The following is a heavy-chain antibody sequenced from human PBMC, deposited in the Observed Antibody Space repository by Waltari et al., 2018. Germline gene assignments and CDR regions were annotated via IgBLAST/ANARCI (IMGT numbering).Heavy chain of an antibody. Sequence: EVQLVESGGGLVQPGGSLRLSCAASGFTFSNYWMNWLRQAPGKGLEWVANVQHDGTEKYYLDSVKGRCTISRDNAKSSLYLQMDSLRAEDTAIYYCARDGRGVNSQFNLFDLWGQGLQVTVSS. CDR2: VQHDGTEK. CDR1: GFTFSNYW. J-gene: IGHJ5*02. V-gene: IGHV3-7*01. D-gene: IGHD2-8*01. CDR3: ARDGRGVNSQFNLFDL.